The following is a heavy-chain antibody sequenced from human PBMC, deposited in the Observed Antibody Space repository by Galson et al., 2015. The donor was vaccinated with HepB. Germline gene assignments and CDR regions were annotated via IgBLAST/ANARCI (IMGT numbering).Heavy chain of an antibody. CDR3: ARDGSSGWKDNY. Sequence: SLRLSCAASGFTVSNNYMTWVRQAPGKGLEWVSVIYSAGDTSYSDSVKGRFTISRDNSENTLYLQMNSLRTEDTAVYYCARDGSSGWKDNYWGQGTLVTVSS. V-gene: IGHV3-66*02. J-gene: IGHJ4*02. CDR1: GFTVSNNY. D-gene: IGHD6-19*01. CDR2: IYSAGDT.